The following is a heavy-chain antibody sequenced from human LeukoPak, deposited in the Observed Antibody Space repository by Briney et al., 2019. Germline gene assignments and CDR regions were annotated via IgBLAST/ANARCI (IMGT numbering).Heavy chain of an antibody. V-gene: IGHV4-59*01. J-gene: IGHJ3*02. CDR2: IYYSGST. Sequence: SETLSLTCAVSGGSISSYYWSWIRQPAGKGLEWIGYIYYSGSTNYNPSLKSRVTISVDTSKNQFSLKLSSVTAADTAVYYCARLGYCSGGSCPNDAFDIWGQGTMVTVSS. CDR1: GGSISSYY. CDR3: ARLGYCSGGSCPNDAFDI. D-gene: IGHD2-15*01.